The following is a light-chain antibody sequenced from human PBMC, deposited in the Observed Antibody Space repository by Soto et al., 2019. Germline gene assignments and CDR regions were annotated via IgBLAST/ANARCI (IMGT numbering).Light chain of an antibody. CDR2: GAS. Sequence: TVMTQSPATLSFSPLEIATLSCRASQSVGSNLAWYQQKPGQAPRLLIYGASTRATGIPARFSGSGSGTEFTLTISSLQSEDFAVYYCQQYNNWPTWTFGQGTKVDIK. CDR1: QSVGSN. V-gene: IGKV3-15*01. J-gene: IGKJ1*01. CDR3: QQYNNWPTWT.